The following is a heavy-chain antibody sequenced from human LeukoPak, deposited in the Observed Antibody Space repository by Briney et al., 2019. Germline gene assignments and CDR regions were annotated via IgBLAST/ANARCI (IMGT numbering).Heavy chain of an antibody. Sequence: SETLSLTCTVSGGSISSGDYYWRWIRQPPGKGLEWIGYIYYSGSTYYNPSLKSRVTISVDTSKNQFSLKLSSVTAADTAVYYCARERVYSGYDVGLYFDYWGQGTLVTVSS. V-gene: IGHV4-30-4*01. D-gene: IGHD5-12*01. J-gene: IGHJ4*02. CDR3: ARERVYSGYDVGLYFDY. CDR1: GGSISSGDYY. CDR2: IYYSGST.